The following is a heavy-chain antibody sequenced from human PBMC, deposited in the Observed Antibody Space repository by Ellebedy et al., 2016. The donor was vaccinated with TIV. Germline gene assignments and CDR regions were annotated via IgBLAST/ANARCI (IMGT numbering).Heavy chain of an antibody. V-gene: IGHV3-7*01. CDR1: GFTFSGYW. Sequence: PWGSLRLSCAASGFTFSGYWLSWVRRPPGKGLEWVADIKQDGSEKYYVDSVKGRFTISRDNAKNPLYLQMNSLRAEDTAVYYCARQTVATSVNDAFGIWGLGTVVTVSS. J-gene: IGHJ3*02. CDR2: IKQDGSEK. CDR3: ARQTVATSVNDAFGI. D-gene: IGHD4-17*01.